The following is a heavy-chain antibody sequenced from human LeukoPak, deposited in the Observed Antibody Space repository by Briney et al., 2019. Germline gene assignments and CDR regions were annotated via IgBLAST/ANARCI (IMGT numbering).Heavy chain of an antibody. Sequence: GGSLRLSCAASGFSFSSYWMSWVRQAPGRGLEWVANINQDGSERYYVDSVKGRFTISRDNAKNSLFLQMNSLRAGDTAVYYCAIGGWLDYWGQGALVTVSS. D-gene: IGHD6-19*01. CDR3: AIGGWLDY. CDR2: INQDGSER. J-gene: IGHJ4*02. CDR1: GFSFSSYW. V-gene: IGHV3-7*01.